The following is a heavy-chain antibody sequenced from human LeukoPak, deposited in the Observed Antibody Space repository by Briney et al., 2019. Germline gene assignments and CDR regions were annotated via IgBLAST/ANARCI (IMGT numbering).Heavy chain of an antibody. CDR1: GFPFSSYA. CDR2: ISGSGGST. Sequence: QPGGSLRLSCAASGFPFSSYAMSWVRQAPGKGLEWVSAISGSGGSTYYADSVKGRFTISRDNSKNTLYLQMNSLRAEDTAVYYCAKDDSYGFYYYDSSGYPSWGQGTLVTVSS. CDR3: AKDDSYGFYYYDSSGYPS. J-gene: IGHJ4*02. V-gene: IGHV3-23*01. D-gene: IGHD3-22*01.